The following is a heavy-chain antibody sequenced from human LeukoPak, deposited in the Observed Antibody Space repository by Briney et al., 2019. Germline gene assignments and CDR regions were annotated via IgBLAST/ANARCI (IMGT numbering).Heavy chain of an antibody. Sequence: PTGGSLRLSCAASGFTVSSNYMSWVRQAPGKGLEWVSVIYSGGSTYYADSVKGRFTISRDNSKNMLYLQMNGLRAEDTAVYYCAKTGNPATGDYWGQGTLVTVSS. CDR2: IYSGGST. CDR3: AKTGNPATGDY. V-gene: IGHV3-66*01. J-gene: IGHJ4*02. D-gene: IGHD1-1*01. CDR1: GFTVSSNY.